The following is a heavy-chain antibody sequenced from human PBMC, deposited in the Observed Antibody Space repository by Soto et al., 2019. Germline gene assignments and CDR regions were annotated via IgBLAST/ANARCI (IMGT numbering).Heavy chain of an antibody. J-gene: IGHJ4*02. V-gene: IGHV1-18*01. CDR3: XXXXXXXY. Sequence: QVHLVQSGAEVKKPGASVKVSCKASGYTFTSYGITWVRQAPGQGLEWMGXXXXHNGNTDYAQKLQGRVIVTRDTXXXXXXXXXXXXXXXXXXXXXXXXXXXXXYXGQGALVTVSS. CDR2: XXXHNGNT. CDR1: GYTFTSYG.